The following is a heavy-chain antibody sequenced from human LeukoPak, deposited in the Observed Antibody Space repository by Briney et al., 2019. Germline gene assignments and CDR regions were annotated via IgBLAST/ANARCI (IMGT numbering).Heavy chain of an antibody. Sequence: SETLSLTCTVSGGSISSYYWSWIRQPPGKGLEWIGYIYYTGSTNYNSSLKSRVTISVDTSKNQFSLKLSSVTAADTAVYYCARHSSSWYAGYYYYMDVWGKGTTVTISS. V-gene: IGHV4-59*08. CDR1: GGSISSYY. D-gene: IGHD6-13*01. CDR3: ARHSSSWYAGYYYYMDV. CDR2: IYYTGST. J-gene: IGHJ6*03.